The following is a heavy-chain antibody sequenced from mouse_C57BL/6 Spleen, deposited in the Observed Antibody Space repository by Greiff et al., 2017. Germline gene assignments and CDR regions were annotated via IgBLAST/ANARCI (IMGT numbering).Heavy chain of an antibody. CDR3: ARDRYYDYDHWYFDV. Sequence: EVQLVESGGGLVKPGGSLKLSCAASGFTFSSYAMSWVRQTPEKRLEWVATISDGGSYTYYPDNVKGRFTISRDNAKNNLYLQMSHLKSEDTAMYYCARDRYYDYDHWYFDVWGTGTTVTVSS. CDR2: ISDGGSYT. J-gene: IGHJ1*03. CDR1: GFTFSSYA. V-gene: IGHV5-4*01. D-gene: IGHD2-4*01.